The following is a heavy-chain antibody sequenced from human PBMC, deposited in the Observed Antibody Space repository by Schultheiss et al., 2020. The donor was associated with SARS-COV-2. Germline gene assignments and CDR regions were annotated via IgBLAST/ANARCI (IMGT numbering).Heavy chain of an antibody. CDR3: ARDSSGYTWFDP. CDR2: INHSGST. J-gene: IGHJ5*02. V-gene: IGHV4-34*01. D-gene: IGHD3-22*01. CDR1: GFTFSSYS. Sequence: GSLRLSCAASGFTFSSYSMNWVRQAPGKGLEWIGEINHSGSTTYNPSLKSRVTISVDTSKNQFSLKLSSVTAADTAVYYCARDSSGYTWFDPWGQGTLVTVSS.